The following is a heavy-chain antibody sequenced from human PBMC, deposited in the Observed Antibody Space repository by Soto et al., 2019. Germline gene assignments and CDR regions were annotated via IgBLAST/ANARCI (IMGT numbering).Heavy chain of an antibody. CDR3: ARGNVVAIDY. J-gene: IGHJ4*02. Sequence: QLQLQESGSGLVKPSQTLSLTCAVSGGSISSGGYSWSWIRQPPGKGLEWIGYIYHSGSTYYNPSLXSXVXIXIDRSKNQFSLKLSSVTAADTAVYSCARGNVVAIDYWGQGTLVTVSS. CDR1: GGSISSGGYS. CDR2: IYHSGST. D-gene: IGHD2-21*01. V-gene: IGHV4-30-2*01.